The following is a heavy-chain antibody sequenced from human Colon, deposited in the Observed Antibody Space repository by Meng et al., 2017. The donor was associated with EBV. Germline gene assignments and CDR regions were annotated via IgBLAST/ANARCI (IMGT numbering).Heavy chain of an antibody. Sequence: QGQLQQWGAGLLKPSETLSLTCGVSGGSLSGYYWSWIRHFPGRTLEFIGDINHSGSANYNPSLRSRVTISVDTSKNQIFLNLHSVTAADAAVYHCARTFGYCSSNNCPRTLGYWGQGTLVTVSS. J-gene: IGHJ4*02. CDR1: GGSLSGYY. V-gene: IGHV4-34*02. D-gene: IGHD2-2*03. CDR2: INHSGSA. CDR3: ARTFGYCSSNNCPRTLGY.